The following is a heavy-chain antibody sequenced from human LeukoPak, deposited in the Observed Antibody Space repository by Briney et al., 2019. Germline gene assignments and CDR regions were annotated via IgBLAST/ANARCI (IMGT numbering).Heavy chain of an antibody. CDR1: GGSITTYY. V-gene: IGHV4-59*08. J-gene: IGHJ4*02. D-gene: IGHD3-22*01. CDR2: IYYNRNT. Sequence: SSETLSLTCNVSGGSITTYYWNWIRQPPGKGLEWIGYIYYNRNTNYNPSLKSRVTISLDTSKNQFSLRLSSVTAADTAVYYCARGRDSRGYQFKGFDYWGQGTLVTVSS. CDR3: ARGRDSRGYQFKGFDY.